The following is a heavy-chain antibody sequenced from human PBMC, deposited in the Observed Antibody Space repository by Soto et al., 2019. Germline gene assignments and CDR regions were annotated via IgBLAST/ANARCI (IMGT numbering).Heavy chain of an antibody. V-gene: IGHV5-51*01. CDR3: PRRAAAGLFDY. Sequence: PGESLKISWNGSGYSFTSYWIGWVRQMPGKGLEWVGIIYPGDSDTRYSPSFQGQVTILADKSISTAYLPWSTLKASDTAMYYCPRRAAAGLFDYWGQGTLVTV. CDR1: GYSFTSYW. J-gene: IGHJ4*02. CDR2: IYPGDSDT. D-gene: IGHD6-13*01.